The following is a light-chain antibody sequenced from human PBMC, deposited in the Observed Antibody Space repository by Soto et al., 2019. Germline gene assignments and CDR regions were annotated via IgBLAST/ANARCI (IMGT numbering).Light chain of an antibody. CDR2: DVS. CDR3: QHRVPGAT. J-gene: IGKJ4*01. V-gene: IGKV3-11*01. Sequence: EIVLTQSPATLSLPLGERATLSCRARQSVGNYLGWYQQRPGQAPRLLMSDVSRRATGIPARFSGSGSGTDFTLTISSLEPEDVAVYYCQHRVPGATFGGGTKVEIK. CDR1: QSVGNY.